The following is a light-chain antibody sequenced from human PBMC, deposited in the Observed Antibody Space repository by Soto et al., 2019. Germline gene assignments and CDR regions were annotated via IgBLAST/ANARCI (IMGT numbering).Light chain of an antibody. V-gene: IGKV3-20*01. Sequence: EIVLTQSPGTLSLSPGERATLSCRASQSVSSSYLAWYQQKPGQAPRLLIYGASRSATGIPDRFSGSGSGTDFTLTISRLEPEDFAVYYCQQYGSSPGTFGGGTKVEIK. CDR3: QQYGSSPGT. CDR2: GAS. CDR1: QSVSSSY. J-gene: IGKJ4*01.